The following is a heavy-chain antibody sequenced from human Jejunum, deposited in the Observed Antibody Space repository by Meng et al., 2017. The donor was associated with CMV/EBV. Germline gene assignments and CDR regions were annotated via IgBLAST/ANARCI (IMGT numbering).Heavy chain of an antibody. V-gene: IGHV3-7*01. CDR2: IKQDGSEK. J-gene: IGHJ4*02. CDR1: TFSIAW. Sequence: TFSIAWMSWVRQTPEKGLEWVANIKQDGSEKYYVDSVKGRFTISRDNAKNSLYLQMNSLRAEDTAVYYCARSLRFLEWLSPFDYWGQGTLVTVSS. CDR3: ARSLRFLEWLSPFDY. D-gene: IGHD3-3*01.